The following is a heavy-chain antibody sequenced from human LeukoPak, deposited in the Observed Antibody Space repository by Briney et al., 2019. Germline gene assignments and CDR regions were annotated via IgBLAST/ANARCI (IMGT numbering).Heavy chain of an antibody. J-gene: IGHJ4*02. CDR1: GGSISSSSYY. CDR2: IYYSGST. D-gene: IGHD4-23*01. V-gene: IGHV4-39*01. Sequence: SETLSLTCTVSGGSISSSSYYWGWIRQPPGKGLEWIGSIYYSGSTYYNPSLKSRVTISVDTSKNQFSLKLSSVTAADTAVYYCARITTVVTTHYFDYWGQGTLVTVSS. CDR3: ARITTVVTTHYFDY.